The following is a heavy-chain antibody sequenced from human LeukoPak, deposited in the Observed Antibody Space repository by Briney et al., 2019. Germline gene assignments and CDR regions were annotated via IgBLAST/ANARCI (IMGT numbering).Heavy chain of an antibody. CDR1: GASINSDSFY. D-gene: IGHD1-26*01. CDR2: SSYNGNT. J-gene: IGHJ2*01. CDR3: ARTPYSNEWELRGYLDF. V-gene: IGHV4-39*01. Sequence: AETLCLPCTVSGASINSDSFYWAWIRQSPGKGLDWVGTSSYNGNTYYNASVKSRAAFSVDPSKNQISLKLSSVTAADTAIYYCARTPYSNEWELRGYLDFWGR.